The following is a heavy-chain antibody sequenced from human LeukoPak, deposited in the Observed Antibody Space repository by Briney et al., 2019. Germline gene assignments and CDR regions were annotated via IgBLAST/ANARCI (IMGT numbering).Heavy chain of an antibody. CDR3: ARDLRRYFDWLLFGY. J-gene: IGHJ4*02. D-gene: IGHD3-9*01. CDR2: INPNSGGT. Sequence: ASVKVSCKASGYTFTGYYLHWVRQAPGQGLEWMGWINPNSGGTNYAQKFQGRVTMTRDTSISTAYMELSRLRSDDTAVYYCARDLRRYFDWLLFGYWGQGTLVTVSS. V-gene: IGHV1-2*02. CDR1: GYTFTGYY.